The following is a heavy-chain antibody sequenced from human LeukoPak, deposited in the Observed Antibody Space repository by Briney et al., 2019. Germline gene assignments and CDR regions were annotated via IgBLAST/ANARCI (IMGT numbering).Heavy chain of an antibody. D-gene: IGHD5-24*01. CDR2: IKQDGSKK. CDR3: TRVGYIDEGIDY. CDR1: GFPFSSYW. V-gene: IGHV3-7*04. J-gene: IGHJ4*02. Sequence: GGSLRLSCVASGFPFSSYWMTWVRQAPGKGLEWVANIKQDGSKKSYADSVKGRFTISRDNAKNSLYLQMNSLRAEDTAIYYCTRVGYIDEGIDYWGQGTLVIVSS.